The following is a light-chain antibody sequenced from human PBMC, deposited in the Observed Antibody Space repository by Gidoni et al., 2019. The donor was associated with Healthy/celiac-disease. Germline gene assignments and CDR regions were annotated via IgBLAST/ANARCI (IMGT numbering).Light chain of an antibody. V-gene: IGKV1-5*03. CDR1: QSISSW. CDR2: TAP. J-gene: IGKJ1*01. CDR3: QQYNSYSRT. Sequence: DIQMTQSPSTLSASVGDRVTITCRASQSISSWLAWYQQKPGKAPKLLIYTAPSLESGVPSRFSGSGSGTEFTLTISSLQPDDFATYYCQQYNSYSRTFGQGTKVEIK.